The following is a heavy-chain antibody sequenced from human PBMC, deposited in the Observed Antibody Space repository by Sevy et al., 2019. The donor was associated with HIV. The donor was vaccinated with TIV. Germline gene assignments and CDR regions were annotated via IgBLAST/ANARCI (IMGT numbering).Heavy chain of an antibody. CDR2: IKSKTDGETT. CDR1: GFTFSNAW. J-gene: IGHJ4*02. Sequence: GGSLRLSCAASGFTFSNAWMSWVRQAPGKGLEWVGRIKSKTDGETTDYAEPAKGRFTISRDDSKNTLYLQRNSLKTXXXXIXXXXXXXXXXXLSALLDYWGQRTLVTVSS. V-gene: IGHV3-15*01. CDR3: XXXXXXXXLSALLDY.